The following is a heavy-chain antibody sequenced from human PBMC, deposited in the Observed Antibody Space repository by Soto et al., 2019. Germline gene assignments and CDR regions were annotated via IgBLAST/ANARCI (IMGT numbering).Heavy chain of an antibody. CDR3: AKGLAAAVPNWFDP. CDR2: ISGTGGST. CDR1: GFTFSTYA. V-gene: IGHV3-23*01. Sequence: GGSLRLSCAASGFTFSTYAMTWVRQAPGQGLEWVSAISGTGGSTYFADSVKGRFTISRDNSKNTVYLQMNSLRAEDTAVYYCAKGLAAAVPNWFDPWGQGTRVTVSS. J-gene: IGHJ5*02. D-gene: IGHD6-13*01.